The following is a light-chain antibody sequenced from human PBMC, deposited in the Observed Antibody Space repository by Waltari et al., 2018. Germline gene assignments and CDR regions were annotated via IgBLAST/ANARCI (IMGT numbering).Light chain of an antibody. CDR2: ETT. Sequence: QSGLTQPASVSGSPGQSITISCPGTSSDVGNYNLVSWYQQYPGKAPKLMIYETTKRPSGVSDRFSGSKSGDTASLTISGLQAEDEADYYCCSYSGLGTYVFGTGTKVTVL. CDR3: CSYSGLGTYV. CDR1: SSDVGNYNL. J-gene: IGLJ1*01. V-gene: IGLV2-23*01.